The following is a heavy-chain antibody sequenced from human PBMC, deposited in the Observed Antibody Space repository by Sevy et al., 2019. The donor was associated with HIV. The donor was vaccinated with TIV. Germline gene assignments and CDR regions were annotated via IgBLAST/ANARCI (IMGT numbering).Heavy chain of an antibody. CDR1: GYTFTSYA. CDR3: AREYYDFWSGYYNPQEYYYYGMDV. D-gene: IGHD3-3*01. V-gene: IGHV7-4-1*02. J-gene: IGHJ6*02. CDR2: INTNTGNP. Sequence: ASAKVSCKASGYTFTSYAMNWVRQAPGQGLEWMGWINTNTGNPTYAQGFTGRFVFSLDTSVSTAYLQISSLKAEDTAVYYCAREYYDFWSGYYNPQEYYYYGMDVWGQGTTVTVSS.